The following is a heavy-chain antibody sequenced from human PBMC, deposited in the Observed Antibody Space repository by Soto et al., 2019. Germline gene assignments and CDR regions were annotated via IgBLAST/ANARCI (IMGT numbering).Heavy chain of an antibody. CDR3: ARGSPPYCSGGSCECDY. J-gene: IGHJ4*02. CDR2: INPSGGST. V-gene: IGHV1-46*03. Sequence: ASVKVSCKASGYTFTSYYMHWVRQAPGQGLEWMGIINPSGGSTSYAQKFQGRVTMTRDTSTSTVYMELSSLRSEDTAVYYCARGSPPYCSGGSCECDYWGQGTLVTVSX. D-gene: IGHD2-15*01. CDR1: GYTFTSYY.